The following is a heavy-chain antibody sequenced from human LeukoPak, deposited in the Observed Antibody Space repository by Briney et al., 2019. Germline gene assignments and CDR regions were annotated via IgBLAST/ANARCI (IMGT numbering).Heavy chain of an antibody. D-gene: IGHD6-19*01. Sequence: PVGSLRLSCAASGFTFSNARMNWVRQAPGKGLECVARIKSTTDGGTTDYAAPVKGRFTISREDSKNTLFLQMNSLRAEDTALYYCARDSSGWYWWGYWGQGTLVTVSS. J-gene: IGHJ4*02. CDR2: IKSTTDGGTT. CDR3: ARDSSGWYWWGY. V-gene: IGHV3-15*05. CDR1: GFTFSNAR.